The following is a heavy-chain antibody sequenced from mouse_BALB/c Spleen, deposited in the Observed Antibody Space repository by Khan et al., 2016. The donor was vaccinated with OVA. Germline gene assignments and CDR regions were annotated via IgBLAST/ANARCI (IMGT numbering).Heavy chain of an antibody. CDR1: GYTFINYW. D-gene: IGHD1-1*01. CDR2: IDPSTGNT. CDR3: ARRGLRWDFDY. J-gene: IGHJ2*01. Sequence: VQLQQSGAELAKPGASVKMSCKASGYTFINYWIVWVKQRPGQGLEWIGYIDPSTGNTEYNQNFKDKATLTADKSSSTVYMQLSSLTSEDSAVYYCARRGLRWDFDYWGQGTTLTVSS. V-gene: IGHV1-7*01.